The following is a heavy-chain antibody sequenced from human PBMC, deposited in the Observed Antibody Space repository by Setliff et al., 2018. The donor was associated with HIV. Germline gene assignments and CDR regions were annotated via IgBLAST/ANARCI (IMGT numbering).Heavy chain of an antibody. CDR3: ARGVNFDY. CDR2: IYIYNSGST. Sequence: ETLSLTCSVSGGSFSGYYRSWIRQPPGKGLEWIGYIYIYNSGSTNYNPSLTSRVTISVDTSRNQFSLKLTSVTAADTAIYYCARGVNFDYWGQGTQVTVS. D-gene: IGHD3-3*01. V-gene: IGHV4-59*01. J-gene: IGHJ4*02. CDR1: GGSFSGYY.